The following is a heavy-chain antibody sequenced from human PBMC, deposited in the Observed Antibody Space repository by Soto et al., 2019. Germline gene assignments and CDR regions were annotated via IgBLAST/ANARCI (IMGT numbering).Heavy chain of an antibody. J-gene: IGHJ4*02. CDR2: INHVGIT. CDR1: GGSFRGFY. D-gene: IGHD6-6*01. CDR3: ARVPLGYTSSHYFDF. Sequence: SETLSLTCAVSGGSFRGFYWTWIRQSPGKGLEWLGDINHVGITNYNPSLKSRVTISVDTSKNQFSLKLSSVTAADTAVYYCARVPLGYTSSHYFDFWGQGALVTVSS. V-gene: IGHV4-34*01.